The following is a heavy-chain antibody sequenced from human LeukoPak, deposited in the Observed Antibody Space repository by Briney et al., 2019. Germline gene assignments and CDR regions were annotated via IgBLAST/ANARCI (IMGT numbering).Heavy chain of an antibody. J-gene: IGHJ5*01. D-gene: IGHD5-24*01. CDR1: GFNVSGHF. V-gene: IGHV3-53*01. CDR2: IDNDAVT. CDR3: AREMGWLQCDS. Sequence: GGSLRISCEVSGFNVSGHFMTWVRQAPGKGLEWVSAIDNDAVTDYTDSVQGRFTVSRDTSKNTLYLQMHSLRTDDTAVYYCAREMGWLQCDSWGQGTLVSVSS.